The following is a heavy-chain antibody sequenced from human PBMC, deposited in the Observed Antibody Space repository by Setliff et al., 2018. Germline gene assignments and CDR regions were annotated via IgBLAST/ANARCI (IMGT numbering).Heavy chain of an antibody. Sequence: ASVKVSCKTSGYSFTNYGINWVRQAPGQGLEWMGWNSVYAREFQGRVTMTIDTPTSTACMELRGLRSDDTAVYYCARGPPDVVVVPAAAKFDYWGPGTLVTVSS. CDR3: ARGPPDVVVVPAAAKFDY. V-gene: IGHV1-18*01. CDR2: NSV. J-gene: IGHJ4*02. CDR1: GYSFTNYG. D-gene: IGHD2-2*01.